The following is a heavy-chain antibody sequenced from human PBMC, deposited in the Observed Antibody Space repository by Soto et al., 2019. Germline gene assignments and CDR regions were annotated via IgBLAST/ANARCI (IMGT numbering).Heavy chain of an antibody. D-gene: IGHD5-12*01. J-gene: IGHJ5*02. CDR1: GGSFSGYY. V-gene: IGHV4-34*01. Sequence: PSETLSLTCAVYGGSFSGYYWSWIRQPPGKGLEWIGEINHSGSTNYNPSLKSRVTISVDTSKNQFSLKLSSVTAADTAVYYCARVEMATITGWFDPWGQGTLVTVSS. CDR3: ARVEMATITGWFDP. CDR2: INHSGST.